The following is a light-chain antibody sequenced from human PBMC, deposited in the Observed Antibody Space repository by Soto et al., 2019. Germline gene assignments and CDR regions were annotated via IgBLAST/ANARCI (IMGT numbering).Light chain of an antibody. CDR1: RSDVGDYNY. CDR2: EVT. J-gene: IGLJ2*01. CDR3: SSYAGSDNFEV. V-gene: IGLV2-8*01. Sequence: QSALTQPPSASGSPGQSVTISCTGTRSDVGDYNYVSWYQQHPGKAHKLLIYEVTKRPSGVPDRFSGSKSANTASLTVSGLQAEDEADYYCSSYAGSDNFEVFGGGTKVTVL.